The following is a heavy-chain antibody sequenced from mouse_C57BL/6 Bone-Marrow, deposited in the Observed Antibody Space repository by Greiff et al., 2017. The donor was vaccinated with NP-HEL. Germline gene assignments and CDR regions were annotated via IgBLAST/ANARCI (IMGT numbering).Heavy chain of an antibody. D-gene: IGHD1-1*01. CDR3: ARWGNDSSDFYAMDY. Sequence: QVQLQQSGAELVKPGASVKISCKASGYAFSSYWMNWVKQRPGKGLEWIGQIYPGDGDTNYTGKFKGKATLTADKSSSTAYMQLSSLTSEDSGVYICARWGNDSSDFYAMDYWGQGTSVTVSS. CDR2: IYPGDGDT. V-gene: IGHV1-80*01. CDR1: GYAFSSYW. J-gene: IGHJ4*01.